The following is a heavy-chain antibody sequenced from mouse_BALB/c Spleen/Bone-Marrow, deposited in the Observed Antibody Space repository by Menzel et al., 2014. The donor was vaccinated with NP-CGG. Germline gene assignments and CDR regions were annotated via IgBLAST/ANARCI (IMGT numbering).Heavy chain of an antibody. CDR1: GYAFTSYN. CDR3: NAWFAY. CDR2: IDPYNGGT. Sequence: EVNLVESGPELAKPGASVKVSCKASGYAFTSYNMYWVKQSHGKSLEWIGYIDPYNGGTSYNQKFKGKATLTVDKSSSTAYMHLNSLTSEDSAVYYCNAWFAYWGQGTLVTVSA. J-gene: IGHJ3*01. V-gene: IGHV1S135*01.